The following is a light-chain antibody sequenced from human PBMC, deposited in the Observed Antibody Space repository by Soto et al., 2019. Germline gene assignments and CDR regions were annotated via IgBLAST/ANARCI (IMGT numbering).Light chain of an antibody. V-gene: IGKV1-12*01. CDR2: AAS. CDR1: QGISSW. CDR3: HQPNSFPPPP. J-gene: IGKJ4*01. Sequence: DIQMTQSPSSVSASVGDRVTITCRASQGISSWLAWYQQKPGKAPKLLIYAASSLQSGLPSGFSGSGSGTDFTLTNSRLQPEDFATYYPHQPNSFPPPPFGGGSKGEIK.